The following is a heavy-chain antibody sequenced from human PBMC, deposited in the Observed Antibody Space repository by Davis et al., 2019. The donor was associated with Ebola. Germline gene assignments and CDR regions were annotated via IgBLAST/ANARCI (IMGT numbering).Heavy chain of an antibody. D-gene: IGHD5-18*01. V-gene: IGHV1-2*04. CDR1: GYTFTSYD. CDR2: INPNSGGT. J-gene: IGHJ3*02. CDR3: ARRAGYGRDDAFDI. Sequence: ASVQVSCKASGYTFTSYDINWVRQATGQGLEWMGWINPNSGGTNYAQKFQGWVTITRDTSISTAYMELSRLRSDDTAVYYCARRAGYGRDDAFDIWGQGTMVTVSS.